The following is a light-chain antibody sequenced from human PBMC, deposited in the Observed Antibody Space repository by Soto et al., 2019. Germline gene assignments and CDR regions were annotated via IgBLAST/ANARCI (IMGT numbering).Light chain of an antibody. J-gene: IGLJ3*02. CDR1: SSNIGDYY. CDR2: NSD. CDR3: AAWDDSLSGWV. V-gene: IGLV1-47*02. Sequence: QSVLTQPPSASGTPGQRVTISCSGGSSNIGDYYVSWYQQLPGTAPKLLIYNSDQRPSGVPDRFSGSKSGTSASLAISGLRSEDEADYYCAAWDDSLSGWVFGGGTKLTVL.